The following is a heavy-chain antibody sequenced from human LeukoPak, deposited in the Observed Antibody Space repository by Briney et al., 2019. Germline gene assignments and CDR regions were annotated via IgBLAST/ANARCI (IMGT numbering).Heavy chain of an antibody. CDR2: INPNSGGT. Sequence: ASVKVSCKASGYTFTGYYMHWVRQAPGQGLEWMGWINPNSGGTNYAQKFQGWVTMTRDTSISTAYMELSRLRSDDTAVYYCARGPPSLYGMDVWGQGTTVTVSS. J-gene: IGHJ6*02. CDR1: GYTFTGYY. CDR3: ARGPPSLYGMDV. V-gene: IGHV1-2*04.